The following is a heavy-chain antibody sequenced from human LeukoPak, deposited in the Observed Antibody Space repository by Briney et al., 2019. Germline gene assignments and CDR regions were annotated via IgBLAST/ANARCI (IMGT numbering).Heavy chain of an antibody. D-gene: IGHD4-11*01. J-gene: IGHJ4*02. V-gene: IGHV1-69*05. Sequence: SVKVSCKASGGTFSRYAISWVRQAPGQGLEWMGGIIPIFGTANYAQKFRGRVTITTDESTSTAYMELSSLRSEDTAVYYCARELVGYSNLFDYWGQGTLVTVSS. CDR1: GGTFSRYA. CDR3: ARELVGYSNLFDY. CDR2: IIPIFGTA.